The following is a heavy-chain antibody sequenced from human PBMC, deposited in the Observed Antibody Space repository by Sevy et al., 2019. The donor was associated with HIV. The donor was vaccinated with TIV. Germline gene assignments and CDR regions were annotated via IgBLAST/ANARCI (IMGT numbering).Heavy chain of an antibody. Sequence: ASVKVSCKVSGYTLTELSIHWVRQAPGKGLEWMGGFDPEDGETIYAQKFQGRVTMTEDTSTDTAYMELRSLRPEDTAVYYCATSPDYYDSSREAFDIWGQGTMVTVSS. CDR2: FDPEDGET. CDR1: GYTLTELS. CDR3: ATSPDYYDSSREAFDI. D-gene: IGHD3-22*01. J-gene: IGHJ3*02. V-gene: IGHV1-24*01.